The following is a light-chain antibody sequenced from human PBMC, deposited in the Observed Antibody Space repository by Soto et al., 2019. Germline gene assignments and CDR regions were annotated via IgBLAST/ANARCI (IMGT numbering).Light chain of an antibody. V-gene: IGKV3-11*01. Sequence: EIVLTQSPATLSLSPGERATLSCRASQSVSSYLACYQQKPGQAPRLLISDASNRATGIPARFSGSGSGTDFTLTISSLEPEDFAVYYCQQRSNCPWTFGQGTKLEIK. J-gene: IGKJ2*02. CDR3: QQRSNCPWT. CDR2: DAS. CDR1: QSVSSY.